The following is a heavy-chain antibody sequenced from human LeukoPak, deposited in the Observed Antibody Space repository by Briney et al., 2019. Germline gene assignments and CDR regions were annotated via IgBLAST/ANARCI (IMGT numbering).Heavy chain of an antibody. CDR2: ISGDGTIK. CDR3: SRSQVDY. CDR1: GFPFSGYW. Sequence: GGSLRLSCEPSGFPFSGYWMLWVRQAPGKGLVWVSRISGDGTIKTYAAFVRGRFTISRDNTKNILYLQMNSLKVEDTAIYFCSRSQVDYWGQGVLVTVSS. J-gene: IGHJ4*02. V-gene: IGHV3-74*03.